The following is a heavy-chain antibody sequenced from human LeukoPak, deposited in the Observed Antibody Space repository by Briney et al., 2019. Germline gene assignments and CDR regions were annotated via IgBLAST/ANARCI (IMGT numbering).Heavy chain of an antibody. J-gene: IGHJ6*02. D-gene: IGHD2-15*01. CDR3: ARDPTPRYCSGGSCYTHYGMDV. CDR1: GFTFSSYT. Sequence: TGGSLRLSCAASGFTFSSYTMNWVRQAPGKGLEWVSSISSSSSYIYYADSVKGQLTISRDNAKNSLYLQMNSLRAEDTAVYYCARDPTPRYCSGGSCYTHYGMDVWGQGTTVTVSS. CDR2: ISSSSSYI. V-gene: IGHV3-21*01.